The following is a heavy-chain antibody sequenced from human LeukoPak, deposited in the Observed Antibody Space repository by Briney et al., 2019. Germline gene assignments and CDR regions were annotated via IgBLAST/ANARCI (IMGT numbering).Heavy chain of an antibody. CDR1: TGSVSSGTYY. Sequence: SETPSLTCTVSTGSVSSGTYYWSWIRQPPGKGLEWNGYMYYNGSTNYNPSLKSRVTISVDTSKKRFSLKLSSVTAADTAMYYCARAPRVTMIIVTPGAFDMWGQGTMVTVSS. V-gene: IGHV4-61*01. CDR2: MYYNGST. CDR3: ARAPRVTMIIVTPGAFDM. D-gene: IGHD3-22*01. J-gene: IGHJ3*02.